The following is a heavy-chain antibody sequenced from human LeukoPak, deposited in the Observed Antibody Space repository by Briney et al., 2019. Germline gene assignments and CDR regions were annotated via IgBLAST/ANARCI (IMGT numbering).Heavy chain of an antibody. CDR3: AREQRGGLSGNLGGLFASYYTYYYMDV. V-gene: IGHV1-46*01. J-gene: IGHJ6*03. D-gene: IGHD1-26*01. Sequence: ASVKVSCKASGYTFTMYYIHWVRQAPGQGLEWMGMINPSDDATTYAQRFQGRVTMTRDMSTTTVYMDLRSLRPEDTDVYCCAREQRGGLSGNLGGLFASYYTYYYMDVWGRGTTVTVSS. CDR2: INPSDDAT. CDR1: GYTFTMYY.